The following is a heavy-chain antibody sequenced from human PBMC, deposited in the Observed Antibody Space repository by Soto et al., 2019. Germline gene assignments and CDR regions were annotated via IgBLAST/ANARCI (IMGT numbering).Heavy chain of an antibody. D-gene: IGHD2-2*01. Sequence: XEYLKISWKASGYSFTNSWIGWVRQMPGKGLEWMRSIYPGYSDTRYSPSFQGQVTISVDKSINTAYLRWSSLKASDTTMYYCARHDVCSTTGCNSWFDRWGQGTLVT. CDR1: GYSFTNSW. CDR2: IYPGYSDT. J-gene: IGHJ5*02. CDR3: ARHDVCSTTGCNSWFDR. V-gene: IGHV5-51*01.